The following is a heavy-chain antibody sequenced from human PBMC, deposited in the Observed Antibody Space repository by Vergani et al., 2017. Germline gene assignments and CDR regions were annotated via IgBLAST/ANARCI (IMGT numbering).Heavy chain of an antibody. CDR1: GGTFSSYA. CDR3: ARWYYYDSSGYYYPDYYYGMDV. V-gene: IGHV1-69*13. CDR2: IIPIFGTA. J-gene: IGHJ6*02. D-gene: IGHD3-22*01. Sequence: QVQLVQSGAEVKKPGSSVKVSCKASGGTFSSYAISWVRQAPGQGLEWMGRIIPIFGTANYAQKFQGRVTITADESTSTAYMELRSLRSDDTAVYYCARWYYYDSSGYYYPDYYYGMDVWGQGTTVTVSS.